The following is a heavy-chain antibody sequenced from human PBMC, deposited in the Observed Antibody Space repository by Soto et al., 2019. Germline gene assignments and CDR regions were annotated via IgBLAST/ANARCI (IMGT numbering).Heavy chain of an antibody. CDR1: GFTFDDYG. CDR2: INWNGGST. Sequence: EVQLVESGGGVVRPGGSLRLSCAASGFTFDDYGMSWVRQAPGKGLEWVSGINWNGGSTGYADSVKGRITISRDNAKNPLYLQMNRLRAEDTALYHCAREVPKWIAAAGYYMDVWGKGTTVTVSS. CDR3: AREVPKWIAAAGYYMDV. V-gene: IGHV3-20*01. D-gene: IGHD6-13*01. J-gene: IGHJ6*03.